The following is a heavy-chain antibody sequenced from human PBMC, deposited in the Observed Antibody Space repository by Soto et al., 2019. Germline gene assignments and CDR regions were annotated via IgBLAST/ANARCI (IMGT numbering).Heavy chain of an antibody. CDR3: ARGPPHHY. CDR2: IYHSGSP. V-gene: IGHV4-30-2*01. J-gene: IGHJ4*02. CDR1: GGSISSGGYS. Sequence: LSLTCAVSGGSISSGGYSWSWIRQPPGKGLEWIGYIYHSGSPYYNPSLKSRVTISVDRSKNQLSLKLSSVTAADTAVYYCARGPPHHYWGQGTLVTVSS.